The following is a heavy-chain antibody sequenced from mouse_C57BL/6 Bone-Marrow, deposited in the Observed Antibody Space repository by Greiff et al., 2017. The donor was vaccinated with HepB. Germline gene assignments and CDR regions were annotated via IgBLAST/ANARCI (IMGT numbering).Heavy chain of an antibody. V-gene: IGHV14-3*01. Sequence: EVQLQQPVAELVRPGASVKLSCTASGFNIKNTYMHWVKQRPEQGLEWIGRIDPANGNTKYAPKFQGKATITADTSSNTAYLQLSSLTSEDTAIYYGARKGLYNPTGYYYAMDYWGQGTSVTVSS. D-gene: IGHD1-1*01. CDR1: GFNIKNTY. CDR2: IDPANGNT. CDR3: ARKGLYNPTGYYYAMDY. J-gene: IGHJ4*01.